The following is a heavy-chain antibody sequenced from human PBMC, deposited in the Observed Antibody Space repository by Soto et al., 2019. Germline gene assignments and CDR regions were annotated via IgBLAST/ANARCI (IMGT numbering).Heavy chain of an antibody. Sequence: GGSLRLSCAASGFTFSSYGMHWVRQSPGKGLEWVAVISYDGSNKYYADSVKGRFTISRDNSKNTLYLQMNSLRAEDTAVYYCARTKLRFLEWGYFDYWGQGTLVTVSS. D-gene: IGHD3-3*01. CDR3: ARTKLRFLEWGYFDY. CDR2: ISYDGSNK. V-gene: IGHV3-30-3*01. CDR1: GFTFSSYG. J-gene: IGHJ4*02.